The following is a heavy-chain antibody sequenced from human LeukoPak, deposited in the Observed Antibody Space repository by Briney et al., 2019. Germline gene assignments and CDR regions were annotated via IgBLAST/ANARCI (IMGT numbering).Heavy chain of an antibody. V-gene: IGHV4-34*01. D-gene: IGHD6-19*01. CDR1: GGSFSGYY. Sequence: SETLSLTCAVYGGSFSGYYWSWIRQPPGNGLEWIGEINRSGSTNYNPSLKSRVTISVDTSKNQFSLKLSSVTAADTAVYYCARRGYSSGCPVDYWGQGTLVTVSS. J-gene: IGHJ4*02. CDR2: INRSGST. CDR3: ARRGYSSGCPVDY.